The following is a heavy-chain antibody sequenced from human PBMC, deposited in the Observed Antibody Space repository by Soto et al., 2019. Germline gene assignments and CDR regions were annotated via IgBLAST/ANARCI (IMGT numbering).Heavy chain of an antibody. D-gene: IGHD2-2*01. CDR2: IYTRGST. Sequence: QVQLQESGPGLVKPSETLSLTCTVSGGSISSYYWSWIRQPAGKGLEWIGRIYTRGSTNYNPSLKSRVTMSVDTSKNQFSLKLSSVTAADTAVYYCARLVVVPAAMWFDPWGQGTLVTVSS. V-gene: IGHV4-4*07. CDR1: GGSISSYY. J-gene: IGHJ5*02. CDR3: ARLVVVPAAMWFDP.